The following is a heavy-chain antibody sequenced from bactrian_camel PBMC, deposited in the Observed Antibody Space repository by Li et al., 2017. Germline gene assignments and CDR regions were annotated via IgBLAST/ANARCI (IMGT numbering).Heavy chain of an antibody. CDR2: IRTLGGYT. J-gene: IGHJ4*01. CDR3: ARSEAPGCVMGVIDASYFQW. V-gene: IGHV3S54*01. CDR1: GHTSSTKC. Sequence: VQLVESGGGSVQAGGSLRVSCAAFGHTSSTKCMGWFRQAPEKEREGLAAIRTLGGYTYYANSVKGRFTTSRDDTKNGVYLQMNALKPEDTATYYCARSEAPGCVMGVIDASYFQWWGQGTQVTVS. D-gene: IGHD1*01.